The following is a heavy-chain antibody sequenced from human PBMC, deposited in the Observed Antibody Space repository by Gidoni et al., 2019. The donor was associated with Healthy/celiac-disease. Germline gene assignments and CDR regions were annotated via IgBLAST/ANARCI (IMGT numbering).Heavy chain of an antibody. V-gene: IGHV3-23*01. CDR3: AQGSSSWYGGGDY. Sequence: EVQLLESGGGLVQPGGSLRLSCAASGFTFRSYAMSWVRQAPGKGLEWVSAISGSGGSTYYEDSVKGRFTISRENAKNTLYLQMNSLRAEDTAVYYGAQGSSSWYGGGDYWGQGTLVTVSS. J-gene: IGHJ4*02. CDR1: GFTFRSYA. CDR2: ISGSGGST. D-gene: IGHD6-13*01.